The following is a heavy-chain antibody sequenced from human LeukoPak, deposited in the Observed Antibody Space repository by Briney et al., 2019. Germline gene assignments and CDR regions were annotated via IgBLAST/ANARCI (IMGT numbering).Heavy chain of an antibody. Sequence: GGSLRLSCAASGFTFSSYGIHWVRQAPGKGLEWVALMSYDGSNKYYADSVKGRFTISRDNAKNSLYLQMNSLRAEDTAIYYCARDREEKARIGGMDVWGQGTTVIVSS. J-gene: IGHJ6*02. CDR1: GFTFSSYG. CDR3: ARDREEKARIGGMDV. V-gene: IGHV3-30*03. D-gene: IGHD3-16*01. CDR2: MSYDGSNK.